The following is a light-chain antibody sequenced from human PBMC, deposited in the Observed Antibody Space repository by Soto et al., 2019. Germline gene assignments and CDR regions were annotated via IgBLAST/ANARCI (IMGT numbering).Light chain of an antibody. Sequence: DIVLTQSPGTLSLSPGESATLSCRASQSVDSTYIAWYQQKPGQAPRLLIFGASGRATGIPDRFSGSGSGTDFTLTISSLQPDDFATYYCQHYNSYSEAFGQGTKVELK. CDR1: QSVDSTY. CDR3: QHYNSYSEA. V-gene: IGKV3-20*01. CDR2: GAS. J-gene: IGKJ1*01.